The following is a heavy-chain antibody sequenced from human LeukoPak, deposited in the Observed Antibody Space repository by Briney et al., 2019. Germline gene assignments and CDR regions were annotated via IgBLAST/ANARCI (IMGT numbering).Heavy chain of an antibody. V-gene: IGHV3-33*01. CDR3: ARDKGTFYDSSGYQAQDY. J-gene: IGHJ4*02. CDR2: IWYDGSNK. D-gene: IGHD3-22*01. CDR1: GFTFSSYG. Sequence: GGSLRLSCAASGFTFSSYGMHWVRQAPGKGLEWVAVIWYDGSNKYYADSVKGRFTISRDNSKNTLYLQMNSLRAEDTAVYYCARDKGTFYDSSGYQAQDYWGQGTLVTVSS.